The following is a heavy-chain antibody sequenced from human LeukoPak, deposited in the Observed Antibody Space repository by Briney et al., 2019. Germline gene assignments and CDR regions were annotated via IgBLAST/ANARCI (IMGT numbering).Heavy chain of an antibody. Sequence: SSVKVSCKASGGTFSSYAISWVRQAPGQGLEWMGGIIPIFGTANYAQKFQGRVTITADESTSTAYMELGSLRSEDTAVYYCARDLSVYCSSTSCSFDYWGQGTLVTVSS. CDR1: GGTFSSYA. D-gene: IGHD2-2*01. CDR3: ARDLSVYCSSTSCSFDY. J-gene: IGHJ4*02. V-gene: IGHV1-69*01. CDR2: IIPIFGTA.